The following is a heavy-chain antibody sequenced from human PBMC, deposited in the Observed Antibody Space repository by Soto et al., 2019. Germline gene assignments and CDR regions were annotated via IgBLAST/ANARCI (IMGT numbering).Heavy chain of an antibody. V-gene: IGHV1-69*13. J-gene: IGHJ5*02. CDR2: IIPIFGTA. CDR3: ARDPAQAGSYYKKNWFDP. D-gene: IGHD3-10*01. Sequence: SVKVSCKASGGTFSSYAISWVRQAPGQGLEWMGGIIPIFGTANYAQKFQGRVTITADESTSTAYMELSSLRSEDTAVYYCARDPAQAGSYYKKNWFDPWGQGTLVTVSS. CDR1: GGTFSSYA.